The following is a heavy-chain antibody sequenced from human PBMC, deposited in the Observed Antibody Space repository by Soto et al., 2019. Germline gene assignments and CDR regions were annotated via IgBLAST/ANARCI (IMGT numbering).Heavy chain of an antibody. D-gene: IGHD4-17*01. CDR3: ARAVPTVTGASDYFYYMDV. J-gene: IGHJ6*03. CDR1: GGSFSGYY. V-gene: IGHV4-34*01. Sequence: PSETLSLTCAVYGGSFSGYYWSWIRQPTGKGLEWIGEINHSGSTNYNPSLKSRVTISVDTSKNQFSLKLSSVTAADTAVYYCARAVPTVTGASDYFYYMDVWGKGTTVTVSS. CDR2: INHSGST.